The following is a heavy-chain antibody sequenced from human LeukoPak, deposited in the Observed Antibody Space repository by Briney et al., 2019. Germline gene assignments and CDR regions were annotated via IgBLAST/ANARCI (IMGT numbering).Heavy chain of an antibody. CDR1: GFTFSTYG. CDR3: ARFLPGRSFDY. V-gene: IGHV3-30*03. D-gene: IGHD2-15*01. Sequence: QTGGSLRLSCAASGFTFSTYGMHWVRQAPGKGLEWLAVISHDGSDISYADSMKGRFTISRDNSKNTLYLQMNSLGAEDTAVYYCARFLPGRSFDYWGQGTLVTVSS. CDR2: ISHDGSDI. J-gene: IGHJ4*02.